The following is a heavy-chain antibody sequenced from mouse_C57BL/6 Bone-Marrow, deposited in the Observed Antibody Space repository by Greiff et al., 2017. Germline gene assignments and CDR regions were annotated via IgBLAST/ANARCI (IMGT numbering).Heavy chain of an antibody. CDR2: IYPGGGYT. J-gene: IGHJ1*03. V-gene: IGHV1-63*01. D-gene: IGHD2-4*01. CDR1: GYTFTNYW. Sequence: QVQLQQSGAELVRPGTSVKMSCKASGYTFTNYWIGWAKQRPGHGLEWIGDIYPGGGYTNYNEKFKGKATLTADKSSSTSYMQFSILTSEDAAIYYCARGLRLDWYFDVWGTGTTVTGSS. CDR3: ARGLRLDWYFDV.